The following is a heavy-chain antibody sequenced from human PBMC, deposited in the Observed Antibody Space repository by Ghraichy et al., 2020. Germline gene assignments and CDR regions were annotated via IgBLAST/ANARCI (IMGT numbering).Heavy chain of an antibody. CDR1: GGSISRYY. D-gene: IGHD5-18*01. Sequence: SETLSLTCTVSGGSISRYYWSWIRQPPGKGLEWIGYIFYSGSTNYNPSLNSRVTISVDTSKNQFSLKLSSVTAADTAVYYCARHISAMVHFDNWGQGTLVTVSS. J-gene: IGHJ4*02. CDR2: IFYSGST. V-gene: IGHV4-59*08. CDR3: ARHISAMVHFDN.